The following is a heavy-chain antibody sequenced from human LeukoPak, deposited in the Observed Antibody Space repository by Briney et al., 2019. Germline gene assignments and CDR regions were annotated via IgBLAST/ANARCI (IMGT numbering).Heavy chain of an antibody. V-gene: IGHV3-23*01. D-gene: IGHD3-22*01. J-gene: IGHJ4*02. CDR2: ISNNGGYT. CDR1: GFTFSSSA. Sequence: GGSLRLSCAASGFTFSSSAMSWVRQAPGKGLEWVSAISNNGGYTYYADSVQGRFTISRDNSKSTLCLQMSSLRAEDTAVYYCARAVPSTYYYDSSGYPDYWGQGTLVTVSS. CDR3: ARAVPSTYYYDSSGYPDY.